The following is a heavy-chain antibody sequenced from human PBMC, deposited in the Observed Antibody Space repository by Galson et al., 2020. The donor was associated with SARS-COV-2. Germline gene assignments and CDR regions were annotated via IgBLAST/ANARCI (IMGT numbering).Heavy chain of an antibody. J-gene: IGHJ6*03. CDR1: GGSFSGYS. CDR2: INSGGDT. D-gene: IGHD3-16*01. CDR3: ARGRQGVVPSPVLGLGPFYSYYYMDV. Sequence: SETLSLTCAVYGGSFSGYSWTWIRQAPGKGLEWIGEINSGGDTKYNPSLSGRVTLSVDTSKNQFSLKLTSLRAADTALYFCARGRQGVVPSPVLGLGPFYSYYYMDVWAKGTTVTVSS. V-gene: IGHV4-34*01.